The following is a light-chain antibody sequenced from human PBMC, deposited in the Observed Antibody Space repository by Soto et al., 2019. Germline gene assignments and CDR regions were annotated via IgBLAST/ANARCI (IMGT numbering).Light chain of an antibody. Sequence: QSVLKQPPSVSGAPGQRVTISCTGSSSNIGAGYDVHWYQQLPGTAPKLLIYGNSNQPSGVPDRFSGSKSGTSASLAITGLQAEDEADYYCQSYDSSLSGYVFGTGTKLTVL. CDR2: GNS. CDR3: QSYDSSLSGYV. V-gene: IGLV1-40*01. CDR1: SSNIGAGYD. J-gene: IGLJ1*01.